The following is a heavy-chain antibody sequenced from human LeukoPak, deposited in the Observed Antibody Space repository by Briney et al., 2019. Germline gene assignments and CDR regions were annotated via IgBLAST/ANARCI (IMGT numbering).Heavy chain of an antibody. D-gene: IGHD3-10*01. CDR3: ARDRSGIHY. Sequence: GGSLRLSCAASGFTFSSYRMSGVRPAPGKGLGWVDNIKQDGSETYYVDPVKGRFTISRDNAKNSLYLQMNSLRAEDTAVYYCARDRSGIHYWGQGTLVTVSS. CDR1: GFTFSSYR. CDR2: IKQDGSET. V-gene: IGHV3-7*01. J-gene: IGHJ4*02.